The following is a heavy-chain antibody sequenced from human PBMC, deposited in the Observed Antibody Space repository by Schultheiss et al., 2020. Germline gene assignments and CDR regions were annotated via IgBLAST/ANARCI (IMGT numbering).Heavy chain of an antibody. V-gene: IGHV4-34*01. D-gene: IGHD1-20*01. CDR1: GGSFSGYY. CDR2: INHSGST. CDR3: ARRCITGTLWQSSPWFDP. Sequence: SETLSLTCAVYGGSFSGYYWSWIRQPPGKGLEWIGEINHSGSTNYNPSLKSRVTIPVDTSKNRFSLKLSSVTAADTAVYYCARRCITGTLWQSSPWFDPWGEGTLV. J-gene: IGHJ5*02.